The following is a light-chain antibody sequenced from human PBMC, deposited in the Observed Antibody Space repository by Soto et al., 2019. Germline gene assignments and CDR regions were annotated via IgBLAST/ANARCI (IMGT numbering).Light chain of an antibody. CDR3: QQRSNWPIT. J-gene: IGKJ5*01. V-gene: IGKV3D-20*02. CDR2: GAS. Sequence: EIVLTQSPGTLSLSPGERATLSCRASQSVISMYLAWYQQKPGQAPRLLIYGASTRATGIADRFSGSGSGTDFTLTISSLEPEDFAVYYCQQRSNWPITFGQGTRLEIK. CDR1: QSVISMY.